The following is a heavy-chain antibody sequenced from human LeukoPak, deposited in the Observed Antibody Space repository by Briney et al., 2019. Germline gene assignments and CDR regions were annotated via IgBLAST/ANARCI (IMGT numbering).Heavy chain of an antibody. D-gene: IGHD6-13*01. Sequence: GASVKVSCKASGYTFTGYYIHWVRQAPGQGLEWMGWINPNSGGTNPAQKFQGRVTMTRDTSISTAYMELSGLRSDDTAVYYCARDVSAVTEEVFDSWGQGTLVTVSS. CDR3: ARDVSAVTEEVFDS. V-gene: IGHV1-2*02. J-gene: IGHJ4*02. CDR1: GYTFTGYY. CDR2: INPNSGGT.